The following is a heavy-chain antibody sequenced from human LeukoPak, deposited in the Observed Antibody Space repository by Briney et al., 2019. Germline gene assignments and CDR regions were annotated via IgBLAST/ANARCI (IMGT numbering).Heavy chain of an antibody. CDR2: IYHSGST. J-gene: IGHJ4*02. V-gene: IGHV4-4*02. D-gene: IGHD3-10*01. CDR3: ARLPLLWFGELFD. Sequence: SGTLSLTCAVSGGSISSSNWWSWLRQPPGKGLEWIGEIYHSGSTNYNPSLKSRVTISVDKSKNQFSLKLSSVTAADTAVYYCARLPLLWFGELFDWGQGTLVTVSS. CDR1: GGSISSSNW.